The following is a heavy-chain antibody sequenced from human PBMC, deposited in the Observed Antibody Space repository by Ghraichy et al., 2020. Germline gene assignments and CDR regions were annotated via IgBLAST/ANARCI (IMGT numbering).Heavy chain of an antibody. Sequence: GGSLRLSCAASGFTFSSYEMNWVRQAPGKGLEWVSYISSSGSTIYYADSVKGRFTISRDKAKNSLYLQMNSLRAEDTAVYYCARDGYSGYSDAFDIWGQGTMVTVSS. J-gene: IGHJ3*02. V-gene: IGHV3-48*03. D-gene: IGHD5-12*01. CDR1: GFTFSSYE. CDR3: ARDGYSGYSDAFDI. CDR2: ISSSGSTI.